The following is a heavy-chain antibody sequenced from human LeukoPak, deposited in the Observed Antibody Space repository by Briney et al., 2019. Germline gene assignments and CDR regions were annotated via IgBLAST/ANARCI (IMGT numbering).Heavy chain of an antibody. CDR3: ASNDYGDPS. CDR1: GGTFSSYA. D-gene: IGHD4-17*01. V-gene: IGHV1-69*06. Sequence: ASVKVSCKASGGTFSSYAISWLRQSPGQGLEWMGGIIPIFGTANYAQKFQGRVTITADKSTSTAYMELSSLRSEDTAVYYCASNDYGDPSWGQGTLVTVSS. J-gene: IGHJ5*02. CDR2: IIPIFGTA.